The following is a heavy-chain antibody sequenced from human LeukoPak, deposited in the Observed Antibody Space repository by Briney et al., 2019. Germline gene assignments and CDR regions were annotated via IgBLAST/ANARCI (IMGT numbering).Heavy chain of an antibody. CDR3: ARPYSTGIRDAYDM. V-gene: IGHV5-51*01. J-gene: IGHJ3*02. CDR1: GYSFTNYW. CDR2: IYPGDSDA. D-gene: IGHD2/OR15-2a*01. Sequence: GEYLKISCTASGYSFTNYWIAWVRQMPGAGLEWMGTIYPGDSDARYSPAFQGQFTLSVDRSTTTAYLQWPSLKASDTAMYYCARPYSTGIRDAYDMWGQGTMVIVSS.